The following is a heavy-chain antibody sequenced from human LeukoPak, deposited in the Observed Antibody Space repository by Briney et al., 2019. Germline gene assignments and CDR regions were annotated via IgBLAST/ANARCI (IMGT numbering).Heavy chain of an antibody. Sequence: PSETLSLTCTVSGGSISSYYWGWIRQPPGKGLEWIGYIYYSGSTNYNPSLKSRVTISVDTSKNQFSLKLSSVTAADTAVYYYARENYYDSSGYYSTAFDIWGQGTMVTVSS. CDR1: GGSISSYY. D-gene: IGHD3-22*01. CDR2: IYYSGST. CDR3: ARENYYDSSGYYSTAFDI. V-gene: IGHV4-59*01. J-gene: IGHJ3*02.